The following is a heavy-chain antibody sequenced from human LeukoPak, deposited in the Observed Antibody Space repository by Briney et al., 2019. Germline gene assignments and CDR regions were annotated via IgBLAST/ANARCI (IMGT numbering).Heavy chain of an antibody. J-gene: IGHJ4*02. CDR1: GGSFSGYY. CDR2: INHSGST. Sequence: SETLSLTCAVYGGSFSGYYWSWIRQPPGKGLEWIGEINHSGSTNYNPSLKSRVTISVDTSKNQFSLKLSSVTAADTAVYYCASQLGATTDYFDYWGQGTLVTVSS. V-gene: IGHV4-34*01. D-gene: IGHD1-26*01. CDR3: ASQLGATTDYFDY.